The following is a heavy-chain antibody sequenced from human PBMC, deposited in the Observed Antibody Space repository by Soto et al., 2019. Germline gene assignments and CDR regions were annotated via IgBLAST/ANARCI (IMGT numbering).Heavy chain of an antibody. Sequence: GGSLRLSCAASGFTFSDYYMSWIRQAPGKGLEWVSYISSSSSYTNYADSVKGRFTISRDNAKNSLYLQMNSLRAEDTAVYYCARDRLLRRNDAFDIWGQGTMVTVSS. D-gene: IGHD3-16*01. V-gene: IGHV3-11*06. J-gene: IGHJ3*02. CDR1: GFTFSDYY. CDR3: ARDRLLRRNDAFDI. CDR2: ISSSSSYT.